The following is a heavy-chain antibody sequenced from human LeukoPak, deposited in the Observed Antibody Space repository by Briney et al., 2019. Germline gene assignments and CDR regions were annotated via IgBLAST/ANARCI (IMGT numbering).Heavy chain of an antibody. J-gene: IGHJ4*02. CDR1: GFTFSSYA. V-gene: IGHV3-23*01. CDR2: ISGSGGST. Sequence: GGSLRLSCAASGFTFSSYAMSWVRQAPGKGLEWVSAISGSGGSTYYADSVKGRFTISRDNSKNTLYLQMNSLRAEDTAVYYCAESTHYDILTGYSDNTLDYWGQGTLVTVSS. D-gene: IGHD3-9*01. CDR3: AESTHYDILTGYSDNTLDY.